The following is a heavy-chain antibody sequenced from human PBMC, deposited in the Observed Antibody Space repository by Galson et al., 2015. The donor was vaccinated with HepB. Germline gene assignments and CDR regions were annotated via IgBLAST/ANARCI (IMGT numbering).Heavy chain of an antibody. Sequence: SLRLSCAASGFTLSSYSMNWVRQAPGKVLEWVSSISSSTSYIYYADSVKGRFTISRDNAKNSLYLQMNSLRAEDTAVYYCASGGREQQWLVRHFDYWGQGTLVTVSS. V-gene: IGHV3-21*01. J-gene: IGHJ4*02. CDR1: GFTLSSYS. D-gene: IGHD6-19*01. CDR3: ASGGREQQWLVRHFDY. CDR2: ISSSTSYI.